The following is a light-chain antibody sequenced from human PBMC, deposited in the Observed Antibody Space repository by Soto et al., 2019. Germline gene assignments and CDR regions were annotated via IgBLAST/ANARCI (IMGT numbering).Light chain of an antibody. CDR2: EVS. Sequence: QSALTQPPSASGSPGQSVTISCTGTSSDVGGYNYVSWYQQHPGNAPKLMIYEVSKRPSGVPDRFSGSKSGNTASLTVSGLQAEDEADYYCSSYEGSNNLVFFGTGTKLTVL. V-gene: IGLV2-8*01. J-gene: IGLJ1*01. CDR1: SSDVGGYNY. CDR3: SSYEGSNNLVF.